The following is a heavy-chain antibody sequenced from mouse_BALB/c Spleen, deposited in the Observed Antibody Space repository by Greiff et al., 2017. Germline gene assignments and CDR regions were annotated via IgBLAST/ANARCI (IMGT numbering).Heavy chain of an antibody. J-gene: IGHJ2*01. Sequence: EVKLMESGPGLVKPSQSLSLTCTVTGYSITSDYAWNWIRQFPGNKLEWMGYISYSGSTSYNPSLKSRISITRDTSKNQFFLQLISVTTEDTATYYCARRIYYYGSSYEDYFDYWGQGTTLTVSS. V-gene: IGHV3-2*02. CDR2: ISYSGST. D-gene: IGHD1-1*01. CDR1: GYSITSDYA. CDR3: ARRIYYYGSSYEDYFDY.